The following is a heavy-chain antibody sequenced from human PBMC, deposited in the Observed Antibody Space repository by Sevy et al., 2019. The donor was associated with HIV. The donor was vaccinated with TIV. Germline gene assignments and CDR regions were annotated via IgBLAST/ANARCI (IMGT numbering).Heavy chain of an antibody. Sequence: ASVKVSCKASGYTFTSYGISWVRQAPGQGLEWMGWISAYNGNTNYAQKLQGRVTMTTDTSTSTAYMELRSLRSDDTAVYYCARVRYYYGSGSFVDYWGQGTLVTVSS. V-gene: IGHV1-18*01. CDR3: ARVRYYYGSGSFVDY. CDR1: GYTFTSYG. J-gene: IGHJ4*02. D-gene: IGHD3-10*01. CDR2: ISAYNGNT.